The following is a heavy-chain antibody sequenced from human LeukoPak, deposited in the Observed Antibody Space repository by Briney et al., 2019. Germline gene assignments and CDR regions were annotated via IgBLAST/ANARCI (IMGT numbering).Heavy chain of an antibody. J-gene: IGHJ4*02. Sequence: GGSLRLPCAASGFTFSNYWMSRVRQAPGKGPEWMGNIKEDGSETYYVDSVKGRFTISRDNAQNSLYLHMHSLRVEDTAVYYCARDPYVSNFDYWGQGTLVTVSS. CDR1: GFTFSNYW. D-gene: IGHD3-10*02. CDR3: ARDPYVSNFDY. V-gene: IGHV3-7*03. CDR2: IKEDGSET.